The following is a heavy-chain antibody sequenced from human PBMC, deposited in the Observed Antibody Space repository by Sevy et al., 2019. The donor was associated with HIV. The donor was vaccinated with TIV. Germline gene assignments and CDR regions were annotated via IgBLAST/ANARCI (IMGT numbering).Heavy chain of an antibody. CDR3: VSSEGRWELLLDY. Sequence: GGSLRLSCAASGFTFSSYGMHWVRQAPGKGLEWVAVIWYDGSNKYYADSVKGRFTISRDNSKNTLYLQMNSLRAEDTAVYYCVSSEGRWELLLDYWGQGTLVTVSS. V-gene: IGHV3-33*01. CDR1: GFTFSSYG. J-gene: IGHJ4*02. D-gene: IGHD1-26*01. CDR2: IWYDGSNK.